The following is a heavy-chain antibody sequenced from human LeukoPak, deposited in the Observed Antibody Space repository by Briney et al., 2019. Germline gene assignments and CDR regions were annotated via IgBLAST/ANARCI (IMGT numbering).Heavy chain of an antibody. Sequence: ASLKVSCTASGFTFTSYSMNWVRQAPGQGLEWMGIINPSGGSTSYAQKVQGRVTMTRDKSTSTVYMELSSLRSEDTAVYYCARDLGRPNNWSYLYFDYWGQGTLVTVSS. CDR3: ARDLGRPNNWSYLYFDY. V-gene: IGHV1-46*03. D-gene: IGHD1-7*01. CDR2: INPSGGST. J-gene: IGHJ4*02. CDR1: GFTFTSYS.